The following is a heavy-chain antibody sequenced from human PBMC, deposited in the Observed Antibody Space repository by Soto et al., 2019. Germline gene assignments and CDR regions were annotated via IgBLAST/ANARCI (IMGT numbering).Heavy chain of an antibody. CDR3: ARGSYCISTSCYQDNWFDP. V-gene: IGHV1-2*02. CDR2: INPNSGGT. Sequence: GASVKVSCKASGYTFTGYYMHWVRQAPGQGLEWMGWINPNSGGTNYAQKLQGRVTMTTDTSTSTAYMELRSLRSDDTAVYYCARGSYCISTSCYQDNWFDPWGQGTLVTVSS. J-gene: IGHJ5*02. CDR1: GYTFTGYY. D-gene: IGHD2-2*01.